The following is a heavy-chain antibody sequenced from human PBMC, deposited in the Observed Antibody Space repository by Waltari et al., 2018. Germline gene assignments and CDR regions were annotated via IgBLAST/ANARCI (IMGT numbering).Heavy chain of an antibody. V-gene: IGHV3-21*01. CDR1: GFTFSSYS. D-gene: IGHD6-13*01. J-gene: IGHJ4*02. CDR2: ISSSSSYI. CDR3: ARELNLAAAGTGLVDY. Sequence: EVQLVESGGGLVKPGGSLRLSCAASGFTFSSYSMNWVRQAPGKGLEWVSSISSSSSYIYYADSGKGRFTISRDNAKNSLYLQMNSLRAEDTAVYYCARELNLAAAGTGLVDYWGQGTLVTVSS.